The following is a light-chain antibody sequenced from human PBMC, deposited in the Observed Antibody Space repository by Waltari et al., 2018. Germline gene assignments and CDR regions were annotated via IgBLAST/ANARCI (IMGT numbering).Light chain of an antibody. V-gene: IGLV3-1*01. J-gene: IGLJ2*01. CDR1: KSGDKY. CDR3: QAWDSSTPKV. Sequence: SYELTQPPSVSVSPGQTASITCSGDKSGDKYACWYQQKPGQSPVLVIYQDSKRPSGIPERFSGSNSGNTATLTISGTQAMDEADYYCQAWDSSTPKVFGGGTKLTVL. CDR2: QDS.